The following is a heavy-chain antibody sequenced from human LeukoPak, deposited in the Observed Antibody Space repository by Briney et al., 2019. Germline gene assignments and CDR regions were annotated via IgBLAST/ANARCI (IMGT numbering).Heavy chain of an antibody. V-gene: IGHV3-74*01. CDR1: GFTFYSYW. CDR2: INGDGSTS. J-gene: IGHJ3*02. Sequence: GGSLRLSCAASGFTFYSYWMHWVRQAPGKGLVWVSCINGDGSTSNYADSVKGRFTISRDNAKNTLYLQMNSLRAEDTAVYYCAKDRARDGLDIWGQGTMVTVSS. CDR3: AKDRARDGLDI. D-gene: IGHD5-24*01.